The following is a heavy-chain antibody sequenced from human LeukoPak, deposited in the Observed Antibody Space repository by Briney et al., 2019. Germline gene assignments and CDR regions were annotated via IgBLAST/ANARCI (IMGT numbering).Heavy chain of an antibody. V-gene: IGHV3-21*01. CDR3: ARKSRSYGPIFDY. J-gene: IGHJ4*02. Sequence: MTGGSLRLSCAASGFTFSSYSMNWVRQAPGKGLEWVSSISSSSSYIYYADSVKGRFTISRDNAKNSLYLQMNSLRAEDTAVYYCARKSRSYGPIFDYWGQGTLVTVSS. D-gene: IGHD5-18*01. CDR2: ISSSSSYI. CDR1: GFTFSSYS.